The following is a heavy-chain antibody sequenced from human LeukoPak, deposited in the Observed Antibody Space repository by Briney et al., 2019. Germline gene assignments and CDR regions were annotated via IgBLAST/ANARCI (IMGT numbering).Heavy chain of an antibody. CDR1: GDTVSSNFGA. J-gene: IGHJ5*02. V-gene: IGHV6-1*01. CDR3: VREQWLNWLDP. Sequence: SQTLSLTCAISGDTVSSNFGAWTWIRQSPSTALEWLGRTYYRSKWYSDYAESVKRRITIHPDTSKNQFSLHLDYVTLEDTAVYYCVREQWLNWLDPWGQGTLVTVSS. D-gene: IGHD6-19*01. CDR2: TYYRSKWYS.